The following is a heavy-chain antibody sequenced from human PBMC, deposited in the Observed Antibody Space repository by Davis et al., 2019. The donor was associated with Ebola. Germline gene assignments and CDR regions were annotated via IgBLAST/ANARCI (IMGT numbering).Heavy chain of an antibody. J-gene: IGHJ4*02. CDR3: ALRPSFDS. V-gene: IGHV3-21*01. CDR1: GFTFTTYS. CDR2: ISSDSDYI. Sequence: GESLKISCVASGFTFTTYSMSWVRQAPGKALEWVSSISSDSDYIYYADSAKGRFTISRDNAKNSLFLQMNNLRPEDTAVYYCALRPSFDSWGQGTLVTVSS.